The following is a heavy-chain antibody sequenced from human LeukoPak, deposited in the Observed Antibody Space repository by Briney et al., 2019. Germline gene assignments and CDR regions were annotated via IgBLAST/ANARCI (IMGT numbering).Heavy chain of an antibody. V-gene: IGHV4-34*01. CDR3: ARRGGSGRAFDY. J-gene: IGHJ4*02. CDR2: INHSGST. CDR1: GGSFSGYY. Sequence: PSETLSLTCAVYGGSFSGYYWSWIRQPPGKGLEWIGEINHSGSTNYNPSLKSRVTISADTSKNQFSLKLSSVTAADTAVYYCARRGGSGRAFDYWGQGTLVTVSS. D-gene: IGHD1-26*01.